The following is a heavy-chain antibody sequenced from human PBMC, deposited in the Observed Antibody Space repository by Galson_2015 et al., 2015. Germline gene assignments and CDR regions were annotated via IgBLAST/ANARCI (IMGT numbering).Heavy chain of an antibody. CDR1: GFTFETYA. Sequence: SLRLSCAASGFTFETYAMSWVRQAPGKGLEWVSSISSTTTYIYYADSVKGRFTISRDNAKNSLYLQMNSLGAEDTAVYYCARQILDYDFWSGYYPTNFDYWGQGTLVTVSS. CDR2: ISSTTTYI. D-gene: IGHD3-3*01. V-gene: IGHV3-21*01. J-gene: IGHJ4*02. CDR3: ARQILDYDFWSGYYPTNFDY.